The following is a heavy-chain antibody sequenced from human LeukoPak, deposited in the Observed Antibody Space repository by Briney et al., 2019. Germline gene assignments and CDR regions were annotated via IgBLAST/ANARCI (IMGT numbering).Heavy chain of an antibody. V-gene: IGHV4-38-2*02. CDR2: IYQSGTT. CDR3: ARVEDPLTGTTGY. J-gene: IGHJ4*02. D-gene: IGHD1-7*01. CDR1: GYSISSGYY. Sequence: SETLSLTCSISGYSISSGYYWGWIRQPPGKGLEWIGSIYQSGTTSYNPSLKSRVTISVDTSKNQFSLKLSSVTAADTAVYYCARVEDPLTGTTGYWGQGTLVTVSS.